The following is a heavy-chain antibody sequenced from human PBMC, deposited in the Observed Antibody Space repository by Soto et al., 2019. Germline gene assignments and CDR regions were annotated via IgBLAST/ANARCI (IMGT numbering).Heavy chain of an antibody. CDR2: IIPILGIA. CDR1: GGTFSSYT. V-gene: IGHV1-69*02. Sequence: QVQLVQSGAEVKKPGSSVKVSCKASGGTFSSYTISWVRQAPGQGLEWMGRIIPILGIANYAQKFQGRVTITADKSTSTAYMELSSLRSEDTAVYYCASQGGFGELSYWGQGTLVTVSS. D-gene: IGHD3-10*01. J-gene: IGHJ4*02. CDR3: ASQGGFGELSY.